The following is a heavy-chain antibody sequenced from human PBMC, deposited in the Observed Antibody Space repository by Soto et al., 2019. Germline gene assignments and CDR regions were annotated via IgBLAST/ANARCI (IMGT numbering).Heavy chain of an antibody. CDR2: IYYSGST. J-gene: IGHJ6*02. Sequence: TLSLTCTVSGGSISSYYWSWIRQPPGKGLEWIGYIYYSGSTNYNPSLKSRVTISVDTSKNQFSLKLSSVTAADTAVYYCARDVRAAAGPHDYGMDVWGQGTTVTVSS. CDR3: ARDVRAAAGPHDYGMDV. V-gene: IGHV4-59*01. CDR1: GGSISSYY. D-gene: IGHD6-13*01.